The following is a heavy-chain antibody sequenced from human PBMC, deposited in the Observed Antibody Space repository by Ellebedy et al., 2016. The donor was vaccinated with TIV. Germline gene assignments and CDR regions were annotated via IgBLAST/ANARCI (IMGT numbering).Heavy chain of an antibody. V-gene: IGHV1-18*01. D-gene: IGHD4-23*01. Sequence: ASVKVSCKASGYTFINYGISWVRQAPGQGLEWMGWINPNNGNTDFAQNLQGRVTMTTDTSTSTAYMELWNLRSDDTAVYYCARGLSYGGSHYWGQGTLVTVSS. CDR1: GYTFINYG. CDR3: ARGLSYGGSHY. CDR2: INPNNGNT. J-gene: IGHJ4*02.